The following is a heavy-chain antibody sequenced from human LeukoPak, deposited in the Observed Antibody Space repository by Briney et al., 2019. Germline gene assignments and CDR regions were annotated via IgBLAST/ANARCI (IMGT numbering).Heavy chain of an antibody. J-gene: IGHJ5*02. CDR3: ARRPVAGGWFDP. CDR1: GYTFTSYY. CDR2: INPSGGST. Sequence: AASVKVSCKASGYTFTSYYMHWVRQAPGQGLEWMGIINPSGGSTSYAQKFQGRVTMTRDTSTSTVYMELSGLRSEDTAVYYRARRPVAGGWFDPWGQGTLVTVSS. V-gene: IGHV1-46*01. D-gene: IGHD6-19*01.